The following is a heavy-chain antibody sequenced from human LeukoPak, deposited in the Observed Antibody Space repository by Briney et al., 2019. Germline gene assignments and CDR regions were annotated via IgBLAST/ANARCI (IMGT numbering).Heavy chain of an antibody. CDR2: IKQDGSEK. V-gene: IGHV3-7*01. CDR1: GFTFSSYW. J-gene: IGHJ4*02. CDR3: ARAWWELSADY. D-gene: IGHD1-26*01. Sequence: GGSLRLSCAASGFTFSSYWMSWVRQAPWKGLEWVANIKQDGSEKYYVDSVKGRFTISRDNAKNSLYLQMNSLRAEDTAVYYCARAWWELSADYWGQGTLVTVSS.